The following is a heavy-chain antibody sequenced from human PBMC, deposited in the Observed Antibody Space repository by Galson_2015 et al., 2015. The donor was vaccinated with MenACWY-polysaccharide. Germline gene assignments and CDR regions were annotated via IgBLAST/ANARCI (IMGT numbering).Heavy chain of an antibody. CDR3: ARDPKQNPTTVPTSRFDY. CDR2: SNTNTGNP. D-gene: IGHD4-17*01. CDR1: GYTFTTYA. V-gene: IGHV7-4-1*04. Sequence: SVKISCKASGYTFTTYAMNRGRQAPGQGLEWMGGSNTNTGNPTSGQGFTGRFVCSLDASFSMAYLQSSSLRADDSALYYCARDPKQNPTTVPTSRFDYCGHGTLVTVSS. J-gene: IGHJ4*01.